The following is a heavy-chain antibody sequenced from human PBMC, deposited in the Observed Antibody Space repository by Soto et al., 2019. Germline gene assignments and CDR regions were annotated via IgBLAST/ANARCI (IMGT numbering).Heavy chain of an antibody. CDR3: ARSGHCTNGVCYTQYNWFDP. CDR2: IIPIFGTA. D-gene: IGHD2-8*01. J-gene: IGHJ5*02. V-gene: IGHV1-69*06. Sequence: QVQLVQSGAEVKKPGSSVKVSCKASGGTFSSYAISWVRQAPGQGLEWMGGIIPIFGTANYAQKFQGRVTITADKSTSTAYMELSSLRCEDTAVYYCARSGHCTNGVCYTQYNWFDPWGQGTLVTVSS. CDR1: GGTFSSYA.